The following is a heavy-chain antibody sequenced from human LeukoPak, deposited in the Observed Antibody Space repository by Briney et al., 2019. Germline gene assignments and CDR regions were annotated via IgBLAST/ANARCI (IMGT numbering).Heavy chain of an antibody. Sequence: SGGSLRLSCAASGFTFSSYGMHWVRQAPGKGLEWAAVIWYDGSNQYYADSLKGRFTISRDNSKNTLFLRMNSLRAEDTAVYYCAKVADSSSPGYFYMDVWGKGTTVTVSS. V-gene: IGHV3-33*06. CDR2: IWYDGSNQ. CDR1: GFTFSSYG. D-gene: IGHD6-6*01. CDR3: AKVADSSSPGYFYMDV. J-gene: IGHJ6*04.